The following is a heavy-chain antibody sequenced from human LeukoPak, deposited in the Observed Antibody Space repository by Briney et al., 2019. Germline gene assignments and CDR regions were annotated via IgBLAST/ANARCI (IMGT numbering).Heavy chain of an antibody. CDR1: GFTFSSYG. Sequence: PGRSLRLSCAASGFTFSSYGMHWVRQAPGKGLEWVAVIWYDGSNKYYADSVKGRFTISRDNSKNTLYLQMNSLRAEDTAVYYCARDVSTQYGDLYNWGQGTLVTVSS. CDR2: IWYDGSNK. D-gene: IGHD4-17*01. CDR3: ARDVSTQYGDLYN. J-gene: IGHJ4*02. V-gene: IGHV3-33*01.